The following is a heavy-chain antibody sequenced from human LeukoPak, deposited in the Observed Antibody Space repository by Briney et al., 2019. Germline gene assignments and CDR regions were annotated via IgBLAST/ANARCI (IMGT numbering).Heavy chain of an antibody. CDR1: GFIFSNYG. CDR2: ISYDGSNK. J-gene: IGHJ3*02. D-gene: IGHD6-13*01. CDR3: ARLYSSSWYKSLDI. Sequence: GGSLRLSCAASGFIFSNYGMNWVRQAPGKGLEWVAVISYDGSNKYYADSVKGRFTISRGNSKNTLYLQMNSLRAEDTAVYYCARLYSSSWYKSLDIWGQGTMVTVSS. V-gene: IGHV3-30*03.